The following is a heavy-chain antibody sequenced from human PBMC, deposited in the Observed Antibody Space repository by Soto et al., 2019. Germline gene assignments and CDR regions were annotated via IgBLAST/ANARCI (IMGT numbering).Heavy chain of an antibody. CDR2: MNQDGSEK. D-gene: IGHD3-10*01. J-gene: IGHJ6*02. Sequence: EVQLVESGGGLVQPGGSLRLSCTVSGFTFGDYWMTWVRQAPGKGLEWVANMNQDGSEKYYVDSVQGRFAISRDNAKNSLYLQMHSLSAEDTAVYYCASQGVSYAMDVGGLGTTVTVSS. CDR1: GFTFGDYW. V-gene: IGHV3-7*02. CDR3: ASQGVSYAMDV.